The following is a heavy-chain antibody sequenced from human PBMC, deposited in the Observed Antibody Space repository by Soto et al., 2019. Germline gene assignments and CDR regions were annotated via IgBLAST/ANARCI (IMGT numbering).Heavy chain of an antibody. V-gene: IGHV1-69*13. CDR3: ASSGKFCSGGSCYHYYFDY. J-gene: IGHJ4*02. CDR2: IIPIFGTA. Sequence: GASVKVSCKASGGTFSSYAISWVRQAPGQGLEWMGGIIPIFGTANYAQKFQGRVTITADESTSTAYMELSSLRSEDTAVYYCASSGKFCSGGSCYHYYFDYWGQGCLVTVSS. CDR1: GGTFSSYA. D-gene: IGHD2-15*01.